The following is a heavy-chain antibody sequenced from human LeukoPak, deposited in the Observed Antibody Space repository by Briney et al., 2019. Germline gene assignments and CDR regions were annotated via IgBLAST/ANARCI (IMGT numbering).Heavy chain of an antibody. CDR3: ARSITSSWYGDFQH. CDR2: IYYSGST. J-gene: IGHJ1*01. CDR1: GGSMSGYF. V-gene: IGHV4-59*01. Sequence: SETLSLTCTVSGGSMSGYFWSWIRQPPGKGLGWIGYIYYSGSTNYNPSLKSRVTISVDTSKNQFSLKLSSVTAADTAVYYCARSITSSWYGDFQHWGQGTLVTVSS. D-gene: IGHD6-13*01.